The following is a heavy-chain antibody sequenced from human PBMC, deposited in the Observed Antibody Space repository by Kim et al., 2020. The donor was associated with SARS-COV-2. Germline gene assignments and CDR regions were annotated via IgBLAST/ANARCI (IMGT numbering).Heavy chain of an antibody. J-gene: IGHJ6*02. CDR2: IWYDGSNN. Sequence: GGSLRLSCAASGFTFSSYGMHWVRQAPGKGLEWVAVIWYDGSNNYYADSVKGRFTISRDNSKNTLYLQMNSLRAEDTAVYYRAREMVNTLDYYGMDVWGQGTTVTVSS. CDR3: AREMVNTLDYYGMDV. D-gene: IGHD5-18*01. V-gene: IGHV3-33*01. CDR1: GFTFSSYG.